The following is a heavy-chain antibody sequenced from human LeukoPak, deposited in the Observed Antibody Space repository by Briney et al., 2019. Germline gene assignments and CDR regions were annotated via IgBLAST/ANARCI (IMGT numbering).Heavy chain of an antibody. CDR2: ISAYNGNT. CDR1: GYTFTSYG. J-gene: IGHJ6*02. Sequence: ASVTVSCKASGYTFTSYGISWVRQAPGQGLEWMGWISAYNGNTNYAQKLQGRVTMTTDTSTSTAYMELRSLRSDDTAVYYCARENGGNYYYGMDVWGQGTTVTVSS. V-gene: IGHV1-18*01. CDR3: ARENGGNYYYGMDV.